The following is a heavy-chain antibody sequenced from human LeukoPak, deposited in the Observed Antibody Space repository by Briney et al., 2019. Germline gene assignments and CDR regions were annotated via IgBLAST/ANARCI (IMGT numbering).Heavy chain of an antibody. CDR2: INHSGST. D-gene: IGHD3-10*01. CDR1: GGSFSGYY. J-gene: IGHJ4*02. V-gene: IGHV4-34*01. CDR3: ARGTMVRGVIRHFDY. Sequence: NPSETLPLTCAVYGGSFSGYYWSWIRQPPGKGLEWIGEINHSGSTTYNPSLKSRVTISVDTSKNQFSLKLSSVTAADTAVYYCARGTMVRGVIRHFDYWGQGTLVTVSS.